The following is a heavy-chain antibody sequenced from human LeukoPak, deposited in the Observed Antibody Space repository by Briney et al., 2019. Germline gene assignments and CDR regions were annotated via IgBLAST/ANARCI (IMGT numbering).Heavy chain of an antibody. Sequence: PGGSLRLSCAASGFTFSIYGMSWVRQAPGKGLEWVSAISGSGGSTYYADSVKGRFTISRDNSKNTLYLQMNSLRAEDTAVYYCAKGSTHGYYDILTGYYRSGWFDPWGQGTLVTVSS. CDR1: GFTFSIYG. CDR2: ISGSGGST. V-gene: IGHV3-23*01. J-gene: IGHJ5*02. CDR3: AKGSTHGYYDILTGYYRSGWFDP. D-gene: IGHD3-9*01.